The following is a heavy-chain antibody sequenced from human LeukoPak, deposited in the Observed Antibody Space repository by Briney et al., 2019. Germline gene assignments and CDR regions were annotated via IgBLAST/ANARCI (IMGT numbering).Heavy chain of an antibody. V-gene: IGHV3-33*01. CDR1: GFTFSSYG. D-gene: IGHD4-17*01. J-gene: IGHJ4*02. CDR2: IWYDGSNK. CDR3: ARADLLRCLDY. Sequence: PGRSLRLSCAASGFTFSSYGMHWVRQAPGKGLEWVAVIWYDGSNKYYADSVKGRFTISRDNSKNTLYLQMNSLRAEDTAVYYCARADLLRCLDYWGQGTLVTVSS.